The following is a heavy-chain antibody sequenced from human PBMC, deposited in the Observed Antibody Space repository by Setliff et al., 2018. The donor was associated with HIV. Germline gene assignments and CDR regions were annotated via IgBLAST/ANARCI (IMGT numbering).Heavy chain of an antibody. CDR1: GYSISSGYY. Sequence: PSETLSLTCTVSGYSISSGYYWGWIRQPPGKGLEWIGSIYYSGRTYYNPSLKSRVTISVDTSKNQFSLKLSSVTAADTAVYYCARGHCSGTNCYDSSGVGEFDYWGQGTLVTVSS. J-gene: IGHJ4*02. CDR2: IYYSGRT. V-gene: IGHV4-38-2*02. D-gene: IGHD3-22*01. CDR3: ARGHCSGTNCYDSSGVGEFDY.